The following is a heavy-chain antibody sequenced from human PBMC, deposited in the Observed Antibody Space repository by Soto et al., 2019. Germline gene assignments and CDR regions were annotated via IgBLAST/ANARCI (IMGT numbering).Heavy chain of an antibody. CDR2: IYYSGST. J-gene: IGHJ4*02. D-gene: IGHD3-22*01. Sequence: QLQLQESGPGLVKPSETLSLTCTVSGGSISTSSYYWGWIRQPPGKGLEWIGSIYYSGSTYYNPSLKSRVTISVDTSKNQFSLKLSSVAAADAAVYYCARDYDSSGDYWGQGTLVTVSS. CDR1: GGSISTSSYY. CDR3: ARDYDSSGDY. V-gene: IGHV4-39*01.